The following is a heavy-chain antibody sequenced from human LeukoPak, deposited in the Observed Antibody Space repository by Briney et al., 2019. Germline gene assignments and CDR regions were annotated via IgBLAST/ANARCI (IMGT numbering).Heavy chain of an antibody. CDR1: GYTFTGYY. V-gene: IGHV1-2*02. CDR3: AKVIYGIHDAFDI. D-gene: IGHD4-17*01. Sequence: ASVKVSCKASGYTFTGYYMHWVRQAPGQGLEWMGWINPNSGGTDYAQKFQGRVTMTRDTSISTAYMELSRLRSDDTAMYYCAKVIYGIHDAFDIWGQGTTVTVSS. J-gene: IGHJ3*02. CDR2: INPNSGGT.